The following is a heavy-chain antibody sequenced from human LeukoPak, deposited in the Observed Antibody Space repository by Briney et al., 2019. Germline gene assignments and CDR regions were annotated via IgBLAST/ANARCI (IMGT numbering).Heavy chain of an antibody. CDR1: GFTFSSYG. CDR2: ISGSGGST. D-gene: IGHD2-2*03. J-gene: IGHJ4*02. V-gene: IGHV3-23*01. Sequence: GGSLRLSCAASGFTFSSYGMSWVRQAPGKGLEWVSAISGSGGSTYCADSVKGRFTISRDNSKNTLYLQMNSLRDEDTAVYYCAKDSHWILFDDWGQGTLVTVSS. CDR3: AKDSHWILFDD.